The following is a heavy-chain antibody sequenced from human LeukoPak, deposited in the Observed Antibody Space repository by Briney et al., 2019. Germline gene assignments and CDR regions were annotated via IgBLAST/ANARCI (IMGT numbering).Heavy chain of an antibody. CDR2: ISTTVGNT. D-gene: IGHD3-10*01. J-gene: IGHJ5*02. CDR1: GFTFSSYA. CDR3: TKRAEFGGFDP. Sequence: GGSLRLSCAASGFTFSSYAMSWVRQAPGKGLGWVSSISTTVGNTYYADSVKGRFTISRDNSNNTLYLQMNSLTAEDTAVYYCTKRAEFGGFDPWGQGTLVTVSS. V-gene: IGHV3-23*01.